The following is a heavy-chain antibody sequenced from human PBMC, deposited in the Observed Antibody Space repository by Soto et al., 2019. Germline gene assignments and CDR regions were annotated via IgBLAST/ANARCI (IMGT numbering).Heavy chain of an antibody. CDR2: INHSGST. CDR3: ARGGRVLPHY. V-gene: IGHV4-34*01. CDR1: GGSFSGYY. Sequence: QVQLQQWGAGLLKPSATLYLTCAAYGGSFSGYYWSWIRQPTGKGLEWIGEINHSGSTNYNPPLRRRVTISVDTSKDQFSLKLSSVAAADTAGYYCARGGRVLPHYWGQGTLVTVSS. D-gene: IGHD3-10*01. J-gene: IGHJ4*02.